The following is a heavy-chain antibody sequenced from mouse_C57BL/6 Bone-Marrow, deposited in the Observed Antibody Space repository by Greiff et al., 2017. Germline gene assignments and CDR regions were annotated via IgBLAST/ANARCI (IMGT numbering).Heavy chain of an antibody. J-gene: IGHJ2*01. Sequence: QVQLQQSGAELARPGASVKLSCKASGYTFTSYGISWVKQRTGQGLEWIGEIYPRSGNTYYNEKFKGKATLTADTSSNTAYMQLSSLTSEDSAVFYCARSGPLGRSFDYWGQGTTLTVSS. CDR3: ARSGPLGRSFDY. CDR2: IYPRSGNT. D-gene: IGHD4-1*01. CDR1: GYTFTSYG. V-gene: IGHV1-81*01.